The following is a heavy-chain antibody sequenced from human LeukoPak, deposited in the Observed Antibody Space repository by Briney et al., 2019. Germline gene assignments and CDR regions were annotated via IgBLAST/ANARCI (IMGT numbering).Heavy chain of an antibody. CDR1: GYSFTSHW. CDR3: ARGRNWFDP. CDR2: IYPGDSDT. J-gene: IGHJ5*02. Sequence: GESLKISCKGSGYSFTSHWIGRVRQMPGKGLEWMGIIYPGDSDTRYSPSFQCQVTISAAQSIRTAYLQWSSLKASDTARYYCARGRNWFDPWGQGTLVTVSS. V-gene: IGHV5-51*01.